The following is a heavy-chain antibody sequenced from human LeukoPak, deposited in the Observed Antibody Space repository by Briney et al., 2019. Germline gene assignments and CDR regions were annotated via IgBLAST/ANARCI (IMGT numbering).Heavy chain of an antibody. CDR3: AKERATTTSFDY. Sequence: GGSLRLSCVVSGFTFTDYGMHWVRQAPGKGLEWVAFIRYDGSNKYYADSVEGRFTISRDNSKNTLYLQMNSLRAEDTAVYFCAKERATTTSFDYWGQGTLVTVSS. V-gene: IGHV3-30*02. J-gene: IGHJ4*02. CDR2: IRYDGSNK. CDR1: GFTFTDYG. D-gene: IGHD2/OR15-2a*01.